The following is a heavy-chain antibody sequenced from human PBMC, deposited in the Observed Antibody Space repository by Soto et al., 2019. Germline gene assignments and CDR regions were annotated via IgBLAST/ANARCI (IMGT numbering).Heavy chain of an antibody. CDR1: GFTFSSYA. J-gene: IGHJ4*02. CDR3: AKDARDSSGWDYYFDY. CDR2: ISGSGGST. Sequence: EVQLLESGGGLVQPGGSLRLSCAASGFTFSSYAMSWVRQAPGKGLEWVSAISGSGGSTYYADSVKGRFTISRDNSKNTLYLQMNSLRAEDTAVYYCAKDARDSSGWDYYFDYWGQGTLVTVSS. V-gene: IGHV3-23*01. D-gene: IGHD6-19*01.